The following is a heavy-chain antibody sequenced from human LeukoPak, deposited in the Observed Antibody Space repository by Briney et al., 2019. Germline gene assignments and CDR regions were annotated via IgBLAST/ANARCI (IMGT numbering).Heavy chain of an antibody. CDR1: GYTFTGYY. J-gene: IGHJ4*02. V-gene: IGHV1-2*02. Sequence: GASVKVSCKASGYTFTGYYMHWVRQAPGQGLEWMGWINPNSGDTNYAQKFQGRVTMTRDTSISTAYMELSSLRSDDTAVYYCVKTQKGVEMATTRFDYWGPGTLVTVSS. CDR3: VKTQKGVEMATTRFDY. CDR2: INPNSGDT. D-gene: IGHD5-24*01.